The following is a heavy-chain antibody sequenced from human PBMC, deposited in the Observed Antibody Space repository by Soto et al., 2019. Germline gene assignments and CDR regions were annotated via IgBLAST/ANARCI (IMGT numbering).Heavy chain of an antibody. V-gene: IGHV3-53*04. J-gene: IGHJ4*02. D-gene: IGHD4-17*01. CDR2: IYSGGST. CDR3: ARHYGDYRGNFDY. CDR1: GFTVSSNY. Sequence: EVQLVESGGGLVQPGGSLRLFCAASGFTVSSNYMSWVRQAPGKGLEWVSVIYSGGSTYYADSVKGRFTISRHNSKNTLYLQMNSLRAEDTAVYYCARHYGDYRGNFDYWGQGTLVTVSS.